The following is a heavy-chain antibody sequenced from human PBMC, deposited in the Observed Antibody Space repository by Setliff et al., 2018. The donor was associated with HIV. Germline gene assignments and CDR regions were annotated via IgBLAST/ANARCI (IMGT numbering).Heavy chain of an antibody. CDR1: GFKFDDYG. CDR3: ARSRAAGFDY. V-gene: IGHV3-20*04. D-gene: IGHD6-13*01. J-gene: IGHJ4*02. Sequence: GGSLRLSCAASGFKFDDYGMSWVRQGPGKGLEWVAGISWSGSGIGYGDSVKGRFTISRDNAKNSLYLQMNSLRVEDTAVYYCARSRAAGFDYWGQGTLVTVSS. CDR2: ISWSGSGI.